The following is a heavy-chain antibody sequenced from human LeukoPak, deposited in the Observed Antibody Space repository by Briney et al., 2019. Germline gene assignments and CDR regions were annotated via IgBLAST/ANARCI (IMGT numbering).Heavy chain of an antibody. V-gene: IGHV3-23*01. D-gene: IGHD6-6*01. CDR3: AKDSSSSPYYYYYMDV. Sequence: GGSLRLSCAASGFTFSSYSMNWVRQAPGKGLEWVSAISGSGASTYYADSVKGRFTISRDNSKNTLYLQMNSLRAEDTAVYYCAKDSSSSPYYYYYMDVWGKGTTVTVSS. CDR1: GFTFSSYS. CDR2: ISGSGAST. J-gene: IGHJ6*03.